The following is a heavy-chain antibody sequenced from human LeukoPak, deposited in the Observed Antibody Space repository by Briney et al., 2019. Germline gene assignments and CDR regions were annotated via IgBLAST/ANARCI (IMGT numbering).Heavy chain of an antibody. J-gene: IGHJ5*02. Sequence: SETLSLTCTVSGGSISSGGYYWSWIRQPPGKGLEWIGYIYHSGSTYYNPSLKSRVTISVDRSKSQFSLKLSSVTAADTAVYYCARAYYDYVWGSYRSNWFDPWGQGTLVTVS. CDR3: ARAYYDYVWGSYRSNWFDP. CDR2: IYHSGST. V-gene: IGHV4-30-2*01. D-gene: IGHD3-16*02. CDR1: GGSISSGGYY.